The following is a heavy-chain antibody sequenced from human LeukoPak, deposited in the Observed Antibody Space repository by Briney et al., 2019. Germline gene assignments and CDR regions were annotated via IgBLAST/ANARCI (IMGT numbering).Heavy chain of an antibody. Sequence: SVTVSCKASGGTFSSYAISWVRQAPGQGLEWMGGIIPIFGTANYAQKFQGRVTITADESTSTAYMELSSLRSEDTAVYYCARDGGYSSSWYYYYYYMDVWGKGTTVTVSS. CDR1: GGTFSSYA. CDR2: IIPIFGTA. J-gene: IGHJ6*03. CDR3: ARDGGYSSSWYYYYYYMDV. D-gene: IGHD6-13*01. V-gene: IGHV1-69*13.